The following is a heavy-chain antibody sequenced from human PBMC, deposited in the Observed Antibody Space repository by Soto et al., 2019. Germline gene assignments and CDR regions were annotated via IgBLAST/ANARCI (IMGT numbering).Heavy chain of an antibody. V-gene: IGHV4-59*01. CDR3: ERVSYDFWSGYPLHD. D-gene: IGHD3-3*01. CDR2: IYYSGST. Sequence: SESLSLTCTVSGGAISSYYWSWIRQPPGKGLEWIGYIYYSGSTNYNPSLKSRVTISVDTSKNQFSLKLSSVTAADTAVYSCERVSYDFWSGYPLHDWGQGTLVTVSS. J-gene: IGHJ4*02. CDR1: GGAISSYY.